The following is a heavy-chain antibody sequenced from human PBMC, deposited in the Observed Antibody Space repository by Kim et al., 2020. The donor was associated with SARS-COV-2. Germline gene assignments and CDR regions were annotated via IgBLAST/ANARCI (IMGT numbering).Heavy chain of an antibody. CDR2: TDGGKT. CDR3: TTGIAS. V-gene: IGHV3-15*01. Sequence: TDGGKTGDAAPVKGRFTISRDDSKNTLYLQRNSLKTEDTAVYYCTTGIASWGQGTLVTVSS. J-gene: IGHJ4*02. D-gene: IGHD2-15*01.